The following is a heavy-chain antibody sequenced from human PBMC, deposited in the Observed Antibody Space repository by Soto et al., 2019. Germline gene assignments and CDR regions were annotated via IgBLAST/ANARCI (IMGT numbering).Heavy chain of an antibody. J-gene: IGHJ4*02. CDR3: ARDGGRHSGGIDY. Sequence: QVQLVQSGAEVKKPGSSVKVSCKASGGTFSSYSINWVRQAPGQGLEWMGEIIPIFGTANYAQKFQGRVTITADESTSIAYMELSSLRSEDTAGYYCARDGGRHSGGIDYWGQGTLVTVSS. V-gene: IGHV1-69*01. CDR1: GGTFSSYS. CDR2: IIPIFGTA. D-gene: IGHD1-26*01.